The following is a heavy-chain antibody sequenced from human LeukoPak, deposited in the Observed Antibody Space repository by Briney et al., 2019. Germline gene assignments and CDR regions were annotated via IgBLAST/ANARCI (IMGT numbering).Heavy chain of an antibody. J-gene: IGHJ3*02. D-gene: IGHD3-10*01. CDR2: IFHSGGT. Sequence: SQTLSLTCTVSGGSISSGGYYWNWIRQHPGKGLEWIGYIFHSGGTYYNPSLKSRSTISIDTSKSQFSLTLNSVTAADTAVYYCARGLWFGEPGDIWGQGTMVTVSS. CDR3: ARGLWFGEPGDI. V-gene: IGHV4-31*03. CDR1: GGSISSGGYY.